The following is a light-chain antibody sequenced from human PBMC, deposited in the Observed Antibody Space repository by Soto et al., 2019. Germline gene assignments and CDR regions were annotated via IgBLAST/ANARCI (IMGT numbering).Light chain of an antibody. V-gene: IGLV2-14*01. CDR3: SSYTSSNTYV. Sequence: QSVLTQPASVSGSPGQSITISCAGTSSDVGGYNYVSWYQQHPGKAPKLMIHEVSNRPSGVSSRFSGSKSDNTASLTISGLQAEDEVDYYCSSYTSSNTYVFGTGTKLTVL. CDR2: EVS. J-gene: IGLJ1*01. CDR1: SSDVGGYNY.